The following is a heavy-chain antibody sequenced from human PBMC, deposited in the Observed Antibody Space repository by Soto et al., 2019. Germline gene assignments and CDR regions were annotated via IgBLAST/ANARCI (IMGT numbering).Heavy chain of an antibody. CDR1: GFTFSTYA. CDR3: GRITLKTSVDTFDF. Sequence: QVQLVESGGGVVQPGRSLRLSCAASGFTFSTYALHWVRQAPGKGLEWVETVTSDGSNKYHADSVEGRFTISRDDSKNTLYLHLNSLRAEDTAVYYCGRITLKTSVDTFDFWGQGTMVTVSS. CDR2: VTSDGSNK. J-gene: IGHJ3*01. D-gene: IGHD3-22*01. V-gene: IGHV3-30-3*01.